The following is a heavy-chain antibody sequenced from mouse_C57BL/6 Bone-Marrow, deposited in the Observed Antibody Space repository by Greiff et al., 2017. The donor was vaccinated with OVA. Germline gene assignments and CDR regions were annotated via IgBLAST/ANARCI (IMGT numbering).Heavy chain of an antibody. D-gene: IGHD4-1*01. CDR2: IYPGDGDT. J-gene: IGHJ3*01. Sequence: VQLVESGPELVKPGASVKISCKASGYAFSSSWMNWVKQRPGKGLEWIGRIYPGDGDTNYNGKFKGKATLTADKSSSTAYMQLSSLTSEDAAVYFCARSNWGFAYWGQGTLVTVSA. V-gene: IGHV1-82*01. CDR3: ARSNWGFAY. CDR1: GYAFSSSW.